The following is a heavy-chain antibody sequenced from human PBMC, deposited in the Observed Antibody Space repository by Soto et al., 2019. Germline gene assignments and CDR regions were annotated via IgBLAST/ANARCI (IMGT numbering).Heavy chain of an antibody. CDR3: ARSRAGGSGSYYQTYNWFDP. D-gene: IGHD3-10*01. CDR2: IFSNDEK. V-gene: IGHV2-26*01. CDR1: GFSLSNARMG. J-gene: IGHJ5*02. Sequence: SGPTLVNPTETLTLTCTVSGFSLSNARMGVSWIRQPPGKALEWLAHIFSNDEKSYSTSLKSRLTISKDTSKSQVVLTMTNMDPVDTATYYCARSRAGGSGSYYQTYNWFDPWGQGTLVTVSS.